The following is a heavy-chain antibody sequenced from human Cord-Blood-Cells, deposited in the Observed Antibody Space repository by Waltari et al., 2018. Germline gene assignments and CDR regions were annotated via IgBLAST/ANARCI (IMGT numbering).Heavy chain of an antibody. V-gene: IGHV4-39*01. CDR3: VSPSVAAAGMFDP. CDR1: GGSISSSSYY. J-gene: IGHJ5*02. D-gene: IGHD6-13*01. CDR2: IYYSGST. Sequence: QLQLQESGPGLVKPSETLSLTCTVSGGSISSSSYYWGWIRQPPGKGLEWIGSIYYSGSTYYNPSLKSRVTISVDTSKNQFSLKLSSVTAADTAVYYCVSPSVAAAGMFDPWGQGTLVTVSS.